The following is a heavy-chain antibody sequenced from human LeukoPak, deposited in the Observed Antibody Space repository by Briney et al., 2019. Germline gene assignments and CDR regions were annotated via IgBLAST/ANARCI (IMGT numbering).Heavy chain of an antibody. CDR3: ARGFGGSGSYLSWFDP. CDR1: GYTFTSYY. Sequence: ASVKVSCKASGYTFTSYYMHWVRQAPGQGLEWMGIINPSGGSTSYAQKFQGRVTMTRDTSTSTVYMELSSLRSGDTAVYYCARGFGGSGSYLSWFDPWGQGTLVTVSS. CDR2: INPSGGST. V-gene: IGHV1-46*01. J-gene: IGHJ5*02. D-gene: IGHD3-10*01.